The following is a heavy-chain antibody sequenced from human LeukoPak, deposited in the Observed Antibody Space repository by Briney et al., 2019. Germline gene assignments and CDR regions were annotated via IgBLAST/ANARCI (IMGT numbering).Heavy chain of an antibody. J-gene: IGHJ6*03. D-gene: IGHD5/OR15-5a*01. V-gene: IGHV4-39*01. CDR3: ARRVSDYYYYMDV. CDR1: GGSISSSSYS. Sequence: SETLSLTCTVAGGSISSSSYSWGWIRQPPGKGLEWIGSIYYSGTTYYNPSLKGRVTISVDTTKNQLSLKMSSVTAADTAVYYCARRVSDYYYYMDVWGKGTTVTVSS. CDR2: IYYSGTT.